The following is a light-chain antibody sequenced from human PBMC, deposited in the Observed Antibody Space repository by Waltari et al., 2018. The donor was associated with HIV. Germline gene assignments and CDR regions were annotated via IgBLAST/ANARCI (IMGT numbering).Light chain of an antibody. V-gene: IGLV4-69*02. J-gene: IGLJ3*02. CDR1: SGYSSYA. Sequence: QPVLTQSPSASASLGASVTLTCILNSGYSSYAIEGHQQQPGKAPRYLMKINSDCSTIKGAGIPVRFSGSSSGAVRYLTVSSLQSEDEADYYCKTWGTGIEVFGGGTKLTVL. CDR3: KTWGTGIEV. CDR2: INSDCST.